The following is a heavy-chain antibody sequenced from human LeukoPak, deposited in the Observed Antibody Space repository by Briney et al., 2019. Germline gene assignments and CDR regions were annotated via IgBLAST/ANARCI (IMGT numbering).Heavy chain of an antibody. D-gene: IGHD6-19*01. CDR2: IYYSGST. V-gene: IGHV4-59*01. Sequence: SETLSLTCTVSGGSISSYYWSWIRQPPGKGLEWIGYIYYSGSTNYNPSLESRVTISVDTSKNQFSLKLSSVTAADTAVYYCAREAPGIAVAGQGWFDPWGQGTLVTVSS. J-gene: IGHJ5*02. CDR1: GGSISSYY. CDR3: AREAPGIAVAGQGWFDP.